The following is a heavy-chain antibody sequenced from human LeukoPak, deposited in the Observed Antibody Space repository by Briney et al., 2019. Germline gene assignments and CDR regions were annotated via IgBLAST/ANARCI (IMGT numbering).Heavy chain of an antibody. J-gene: IGHJ4*02. CDR1: GFTVSSNY. V-gene: IGHV3-66*02. CDR2: IYSGGST. Sequence: GGSLRLSCAASGFTVSSNYMSWVRLAPGKGLEWVSVIYSGGSTYYADSVKGRFTISRDNSKNTLYLRMNSLRAEDTAVYYCARAIGYGASGIDYWGQGTLVTVSS. CDR3: ARAIGYGASGIDY. D-gene: IGHD5-18*01.